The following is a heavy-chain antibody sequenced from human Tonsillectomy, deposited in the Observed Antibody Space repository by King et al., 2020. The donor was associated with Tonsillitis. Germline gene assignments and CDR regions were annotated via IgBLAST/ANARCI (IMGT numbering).Heavy chain of an antibody. Sequence: QLQESGPGVVKPSETLSLTCTVSGASITSSDHYWAWIRQPPGKGLEWIGYMYYSGTIFYNPSLKSRITISGGTSENRFSLQLSSLTAADTAVYFCARSVTGSFDYWGQGALVTVSS. CDR1: GASITSSDHY. CDR3: ARSVTGSFDY. CDR2: MYYSGTI. D-gene: IGHD1-26*01. J-gene: IGHJ4*02. V-gene: IGHV4-39*01.